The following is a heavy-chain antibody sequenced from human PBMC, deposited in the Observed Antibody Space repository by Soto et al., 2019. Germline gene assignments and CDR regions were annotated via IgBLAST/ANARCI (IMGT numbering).Heavy chain of an antibody. CDR1: GFTLSNFA. CDR3: VKESSAWDSNFDS. D-gene: IGHD6-19*01. J-gene: IGHJ4*02. CDR2: ISSNSISK. Sequence: PGGSLRLSCDGSGFTLSNFALHWVRQAPGKGLEWVAVISSNSISKYYADSVKGRFTVSRDNSKNTLYLQMNSLRREDTAVYYCVKESSAWDSNFDSWGRGTLVTVSS. V-gene: IGHV3-30*18.